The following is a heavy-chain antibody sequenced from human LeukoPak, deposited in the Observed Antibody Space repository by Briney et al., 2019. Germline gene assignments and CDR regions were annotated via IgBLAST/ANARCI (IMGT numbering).Heavy chain of an antibody. D-gene: IGHD3-10*01. Sequence: GALRLSCAASGFNFGSYSMTWVRQAPGKGLEWVSVISADSATTFYADSVKGRFTISRDNAKNTVFLQMSSLRAEDTALYYCARKSATGNYPLDYWGQGTLVTVSS. J-gene: IGHJ4*02. CDR1: GFNFGSYS. CDR3: ARKSATGNYPLDY. CDR2: ISADSATT. V-gene: IGHV3-23*01.